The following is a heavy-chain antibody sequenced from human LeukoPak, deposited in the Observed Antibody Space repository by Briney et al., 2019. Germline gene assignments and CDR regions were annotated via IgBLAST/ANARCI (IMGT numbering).Heavy chain of an antibody. CDR2: ISSSGSTI. J-gene: IGHJ4*02. Sequence: GGSLRLSCAASGFTFSSYEMNWVRQAPGKGLEWVSYISSSGSTIYYADSVKGRFTISRDNAKNSLYLQMNSLRAEDTAVYYCARGPPYDSSGYHPDYWGQGTLVTVSS. D-gene: IGHD3-22*01. V-gene: IGHV3-48*03. CDR1: GFTFSSYE. CDR3: ARGPPYDSSGYHPDY.